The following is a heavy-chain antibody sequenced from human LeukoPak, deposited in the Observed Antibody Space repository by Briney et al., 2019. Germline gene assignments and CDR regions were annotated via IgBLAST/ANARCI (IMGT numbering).Heavy chain of an antibody. J-gene: IGHJ6*04. V-gene: IGHV5-51*01. Sequence: GESLQISCQGSGYSFTSYWIGWVRQMPGKGLEWMGIIYPGDSDTRYSPSFQGQVTISADKSISTAYLQWSSLKASDAAMYYCARPDAAGPNGYYYGMDVWGEGTTVTVSS. CDR1: GYSFTSYW. CDR2: IYPGDSDT. D-gene: IGHD6-13*01. CDR3: ARPDAAGPNGYYYGMDV.